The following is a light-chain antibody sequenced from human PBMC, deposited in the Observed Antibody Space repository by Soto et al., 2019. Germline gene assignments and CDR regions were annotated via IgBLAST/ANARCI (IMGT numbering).Light chain of an antibody. V-gene: IGLV2-14*01. Sequence: QSVLTQPASVSGSPGQSITISCTGTSSDVCGYNYVSWYQQHPGKAPKLMIYEVSNRPSGVSNRFSGSKSGNTASLTISGLQAEDEADYYCSSYTSSSTYVVGPGTKVTVL. CDR2: EVS. CDR1: SSDVCGYNY. CDR3: SSYTSSSTYV. J-gene: IGLJ1*01.